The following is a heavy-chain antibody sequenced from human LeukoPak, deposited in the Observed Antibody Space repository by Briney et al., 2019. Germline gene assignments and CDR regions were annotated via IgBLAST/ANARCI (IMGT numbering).Heavy chain of an antibody. J-gene: IGHJ4*02. CDR2: ISYDGSNK. V-gene: IGHV3-30*01. D-gene: IGHD2-2*01. Sequence: PGGSLRLSCAASGFTFSSYAMHWVRQAPGKGLEWVAVISYDGSNKYYADSVKGRFTISRDNPKNTLYLQMNSLRAEDTAVYYCARADCSSTSCYAVDYWGQGTLVTVSS. CDR3: ARADCSSTSCYAVDY. CDR1: GFTFSSYA.